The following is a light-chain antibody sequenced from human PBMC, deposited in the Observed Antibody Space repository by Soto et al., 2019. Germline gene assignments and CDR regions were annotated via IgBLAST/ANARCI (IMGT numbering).Light chain of an antibody. CDR2: DAS. CDR1: QSVSNY. Sequence: EVVLTQSPATLSLSPGERATLSCRASQSVSNYVAWYQQKSGQAPRLLIYDASNRATGIPARFSGSGSGTDFTLTISSLEPEDFAVYYCQQRGNWPPWTFVQGTKVEIK. V-gene: IGKV3-11*01. CDR3: QQRGNWPPWT. J-gene: IGKJ1*01.